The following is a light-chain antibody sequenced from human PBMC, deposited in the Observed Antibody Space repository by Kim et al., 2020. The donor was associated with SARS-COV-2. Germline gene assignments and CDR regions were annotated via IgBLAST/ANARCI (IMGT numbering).Light chain of an antibody. V-gene: IGKV1-5*03. CDR2: KAS. CDR3: QRYYLCSRA. Sequence: DIQMTQSPFTLSASVGDRVTITCRASQCVSSWLVWYQQKPGKAPKLLIYKASSLKSGVPSRFSGSGSGTEFTLTISSLQSDNFATYYCQRYYLCSRAFGQGTKVDIK. J-gene: IGKJ1*01. CDR1: QCVSSW.